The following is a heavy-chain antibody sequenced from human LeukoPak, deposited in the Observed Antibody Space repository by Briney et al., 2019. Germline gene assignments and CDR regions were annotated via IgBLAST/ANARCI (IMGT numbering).Heavy chain of an antibody. J-gene: IGHJ5*02. Sequence: ASVKVSCKASGYTFTGYYMHWVRQAPGQGLEGMGWINPNSGGTNYAQKFQGRVTMTRDTSISTAYMELSRLRSDDTAVYYCARDRVATIPPNWFDPWGQGTLVTVSS. CDR2: INPNSGGT. CDR1: GYTFTGYY. CDR3: ARDRVATIPPNWFDP. D-gene: IGHD5-12*01. V-gene: IGHV1-2*02.